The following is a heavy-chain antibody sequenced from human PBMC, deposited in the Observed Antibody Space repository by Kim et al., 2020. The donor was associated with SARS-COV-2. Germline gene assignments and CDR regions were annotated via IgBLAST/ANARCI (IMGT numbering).Heavy chain of an antibody. V-gene: IGHV1-69*13. CDR3: ARETPGYSYGFEGAAWYFDY. J-gene: IGHJ4*02. D-gene: IGHD5-18*01. CDR1: GGTFSSYA. Sequence: SVKVSCKASGGTFSSYAISWVRQAPGQGLEWMGGIIPIFGTANYAQKFQGRVTITADESTSTAYMELSSLRSEDTAVYYCARETPGYSYGFEGAAWYFDYWGQGTLVTVSS. CDR2: IIPIFGTA.